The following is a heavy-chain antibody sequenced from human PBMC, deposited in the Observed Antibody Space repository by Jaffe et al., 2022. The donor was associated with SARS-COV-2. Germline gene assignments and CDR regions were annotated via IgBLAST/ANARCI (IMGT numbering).Heavy chain of an antibody. D-gene: IGHD2-15*01. Sequence: EVQLVESGGGLVQPGGSLRLSCAASGFTFSSYWMHWVRQAPGKGLVWVSRINIDGRITSYADSVKGRFTTSRDNAKNTLYLQMNSLRAEDTAIYYCASSIGCPAVNHWGQGTLVTVSS. CDR3: ASSIGCPAVNH. CDR2: INIDGRIT. CDR1: GFTFSSYW. V-gene: IGHV3-74*01. J-gene: IGHJ4*02.